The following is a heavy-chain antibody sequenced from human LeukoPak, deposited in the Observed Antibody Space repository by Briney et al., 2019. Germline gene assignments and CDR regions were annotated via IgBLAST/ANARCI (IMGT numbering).Heavy chain of an antibody. CDR2: IYNSGST. Sequence: SETLSLTCTVSGGSISSYYWSWIRQPSGKGLEWIGHIYNSGSTNYNPSLKSRVTMSVDTSKNQFSLKLSSMTAADTAVYYCARYGDYTWFDPWGQGTLVTVSS. J-gene: IGHJ5*02. D-gene: IGHD4-17*01. CDR3: ARYGDYTWFDP. CDR1: GGSISSYY. V-gene: IGHV4-59*01.